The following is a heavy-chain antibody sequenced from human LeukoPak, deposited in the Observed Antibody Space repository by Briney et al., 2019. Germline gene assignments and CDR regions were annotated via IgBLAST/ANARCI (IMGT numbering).Heavy chain of an antibody. J-gene: IGHJ4*02. CDR2: ISGSGGST. D-gene: IGHD6-13*01. V-gene: IGHV3-23*01. CDR3: AKGSGVVAAAGTFLHY. CDR1: GFTFSSYA. Sequence: GGSLRLSCAASGFTFSSYAMSWVRQAPGKGLEWVSAISGSGGSTYYADSVKGRFTISRDNSKNTLYLQMNSLRAEDTAVYYCAKGSGVVAAAGTFLHYWGQGTLVTVSS.